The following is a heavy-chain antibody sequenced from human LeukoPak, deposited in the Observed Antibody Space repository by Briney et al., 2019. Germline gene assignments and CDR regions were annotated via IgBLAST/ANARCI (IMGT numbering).Heavy chain of an antibody. CDR2: IRFDGNNK. CDR3: AKGYYYDVLTAYRRDVFDI. CDR1: GFMFSSCD. J-gene: IGHJ3*02. D-gene: IGHD3-9*01. Sequence: TGGSLRLSCAASGFMFSSCDMHWVRQAPGKGLEWVASIRFDGNNKYYADSVEGRFTISRDNSKNTLRLQMNSLRAGDTTIYYCAKGYYYDVLTAYRRDVFDIWGQGTMVTVSS. V-gene: IGHV3-30*02.